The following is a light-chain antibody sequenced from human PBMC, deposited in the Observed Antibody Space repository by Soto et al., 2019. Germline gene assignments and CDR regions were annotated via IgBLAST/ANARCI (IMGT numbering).Light chain of an antibody. V-gene: IGKV1-12*01. CDR2: LAS. J-gene: IGKJ5*01. CDR1: QGISNW. CDR3: QQTDTIPFT. Sequence: DIQMTQSPSSVSASVGDRFTITFRASQGISNWLAWYQQKPGKAPKLLIYLASTLQSGVPSRFSGSGSGTDFTLTISSLQPDDFASYFCQQTDTIPFTFGQGTRLEIK.